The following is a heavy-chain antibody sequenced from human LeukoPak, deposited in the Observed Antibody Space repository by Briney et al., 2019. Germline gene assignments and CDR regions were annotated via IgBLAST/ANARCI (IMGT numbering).Heavy chain of an antibody. V-gene: IGHV1-18*01. CDR3: ARDIRITMIVEAQDNWFDP. J-gene: IGHJ5*02. D-gene: IGHD3-22*01. CDR2: ISAYNGNT. CDR1: GYTFTSYG. Sequence: ASVKVSCKASGYTFTSYGISWVRQAPGQGLEWMEWISAYNGNTNYAQKLQGRVTMTTDTSTSTAYMELRSLRSDDTAVYYCARDIRITMIVEAQDNWFDPWGQGTLVTVSS.